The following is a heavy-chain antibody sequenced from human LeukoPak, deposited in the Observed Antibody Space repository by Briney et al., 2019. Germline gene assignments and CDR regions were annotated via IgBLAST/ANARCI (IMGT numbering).Heavy chain of an antibody. CDR1: GFTFSSYA. CDR3: AKDTSDYLYDYYCMEV. CDR2: ISSSGGST. D-gene: IGHD3-10*01. J-gene: IGHJ6*03. Sequence: GGSLTLSCPSSGFTFSSYAMSWLRQAPGRGLEWVSAISSSGGSTYYADSVKGRFTISRDNAKNTLYLQMNSLRAEDTAVYYCAKDTSDYLYDYYCMEVWGKGTTVTVSS. V-gene: IGHV3-23*01.